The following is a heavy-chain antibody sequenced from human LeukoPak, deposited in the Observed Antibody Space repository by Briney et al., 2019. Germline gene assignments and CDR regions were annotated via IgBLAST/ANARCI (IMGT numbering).Heavy chain of an antibody. J-gene: IGHJ6*03. D-gene: IGHD2-15*01. CDR1: GYSFTSYW. CDR2: IYPGDADT. CDR3: ARIYCSGGSCYSNYYYYMDV. Sequence: GESLKISCKGSGYSFTSYWIGWVRQMPGKGLEWMGIIYPGDADTRYSPSFQGQVTISADKSLCTAYLQWSSLKASDTAMYYCARIYCSGGSCYSNYYYYMDVWGKGTTVTISS. V-gene: IGHV5-51*01.